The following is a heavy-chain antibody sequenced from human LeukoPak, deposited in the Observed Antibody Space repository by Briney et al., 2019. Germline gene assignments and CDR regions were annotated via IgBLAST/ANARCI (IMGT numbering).Heavy chain of an antibody. Sequence: SETLTLTCTVSGGSISSYYWSWIRQPAGKGLEWIGRIYTSGSTNYNPSLKSRVTMLVDTSKNQFSLKLSSVTAADTAVYYCAREGMIAGIPDYWGQGTLVTVSS. J-gene: IGHJ4*02. CDR3: AREGMIAGIPDY. CDR2: IYTSGST. CDR1: GGSISSYY. V-gene: IGHV4-4*07. D-gene: IGHD2-21*01.